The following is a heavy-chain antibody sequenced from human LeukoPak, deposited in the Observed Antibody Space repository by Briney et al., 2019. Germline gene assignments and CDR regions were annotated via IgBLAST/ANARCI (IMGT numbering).Heavy chain of an antibody. J-gene: IGHJ5*02. V-gene: IGHV1-2*02. Sequence: ASVKVSCKSSGYTFTGYYMHWVRQAPGQGFEWMGRIDSNSGGTNYAQNFQGRVTMTRDTSISTVYMELISLRSDDTAVYYCARCRGVRGRSGPRNWFDPWGQGTLVTVSS. CDR2: IDSNSGGT. CDR1: GYTFTGYY. D-gene: IGHD3-10*01. CDR3: ARCRGVRGRSGPRNWFDP.